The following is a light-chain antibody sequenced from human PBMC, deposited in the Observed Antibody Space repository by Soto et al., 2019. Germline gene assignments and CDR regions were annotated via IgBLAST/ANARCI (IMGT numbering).Light chain of an antibody. Sequence: DIQMTQSLSSLSASVGDRVTITCRTSQPINIYLNWYQHKPGKAPKLLIYAASSLQSGVPSRFSGSGSGADFTLTISSLQPEDFATYYCQQSYSAPTFGGGTKVDIK. CDR3: QQSYSAPT. CDR1: QPINIY. CDR2: AAS. J-gene: IGKJ4*01. V-gene: IGKV1-39*01.